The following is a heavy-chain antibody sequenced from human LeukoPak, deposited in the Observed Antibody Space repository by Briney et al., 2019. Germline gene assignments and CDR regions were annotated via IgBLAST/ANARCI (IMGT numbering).Heavy chain of an antibody. CDR1: GYTFTSYY. V-gene: IGHV1-46*01. J-gene: IGHJ4*02. Sequence: ASVKVSCKASGYTFTSYYMHWVRQAPGQGLEWMGIINPSGGSTSYAQKFQGRVTMTTDTSTSTAYMELRSLRSDDTAVYYCARDLSGWVDYWGQGTLVTVSS. CDR3: ARDLSGWVDY. CDR2: INPSGGST. D-gene: IGHD6-19*01.